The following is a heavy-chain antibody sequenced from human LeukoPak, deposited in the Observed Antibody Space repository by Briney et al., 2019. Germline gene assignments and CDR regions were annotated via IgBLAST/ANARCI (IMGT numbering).Heavy chain of an antibody. CDR2: ISSSSSYI. D-gene: IGHD2-2*01. V-gene: IGHV3-21*01. Sequence: PGGSLRLSCVASGFTFSTYGTSWVRQAPGKGLEWVSSISSSSSYIYYADSVKGRFTISGDNAKNSLYLQMNSLRAEDTAVYYCAREGSTNYYIDVWGKGTTVTISS. CDR1: GFTFSTYG. J-gene: IGHJ6*03. CDR3: AREGSTNYYIDV.